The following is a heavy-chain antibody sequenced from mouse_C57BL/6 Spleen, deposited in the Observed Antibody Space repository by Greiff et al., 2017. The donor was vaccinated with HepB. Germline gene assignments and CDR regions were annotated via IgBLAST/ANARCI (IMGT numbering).Heavy chain of an antibody. CDR3: ARNYDGYYWYFDV. J-gene: IGHJ1*03. CDR1: GYAFSSYW. D-gene: IGHD2-3*01. V-gene: IGHV1-80*01. CDR2: IYPGDGDT. Sequence: QVQLKQSGAELVKPGASVKISCKASGYAFSSYWMNWVKQRPGKGLEWIGQIYPGDGDTNYNGKFKGKATLTADKSSSTAYMQLSSLTSEDSAVYFCARNYDGYYWYFDVWGTGTTVTVSS.